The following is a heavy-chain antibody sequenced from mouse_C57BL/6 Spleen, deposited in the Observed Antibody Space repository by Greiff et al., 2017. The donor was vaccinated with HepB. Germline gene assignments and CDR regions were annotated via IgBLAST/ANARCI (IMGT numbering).Heavy chain of an antibody. CDR3: ARRETTLEYIDV. CDR2: ISSGGSYT. J-gene: IGHJ1*01. Sequence: EVQLVESGGDLVKPGGPLKLPCAASGFSFSSYGMSWVRQTPDKRLEWVATISSGGSYTYYPDSVKGRFTISRDNAKNTLYLQMSSLKSEDTAMYYGARRETTLEYIDVWGAGTTVTVS. V-gene: IGHV5-6*01. CDR1: GFSFSSYG. D-gene: IGHD3-2*01.